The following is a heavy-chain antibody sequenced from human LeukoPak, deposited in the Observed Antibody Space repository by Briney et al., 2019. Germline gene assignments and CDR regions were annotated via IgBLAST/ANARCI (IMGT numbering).Heavy chain of an antibody. D-gene: IGHD3-22*01. V-gene: IGHV3-30*03. J-gene: IGHJ4*02. CDR1: GFTFSSYG. CDR3: ARDPPNHYYDSSGLPDY. CDR2: ISYDGSNK. Sequence: GGSLRLSCAASGFTFSSYGMHWVRQAPGKGLEWVAVISYDGSNKYYADSVKGRFTISRDNSKNTLYLQMNSLRAEDTAVYYCARDPPNHYYDSSGLPDYWGQGTLVTVSS.